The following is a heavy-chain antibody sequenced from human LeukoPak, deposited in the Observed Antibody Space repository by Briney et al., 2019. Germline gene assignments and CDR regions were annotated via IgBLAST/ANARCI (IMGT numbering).Heavy chain of an antibody. CDR1: GFTFDDYG. D-gene: IGHD3-10*01. Sequence: GSLRLSCAASGFTFDDYGMSWVRQAPGKGLEWVSGINWNGGSTGYADSVKGRFTISRDNAKNSLYLQMNSLRAEDTALYYCAREEGADYYGSGSPFDYWGQGTLVTVSS. J-gene: IGHJ4*02. CDR3: AREEGADYYGSGSPFDY. CDR2: INWNGGST. V-gene: IGHV3-20*04.